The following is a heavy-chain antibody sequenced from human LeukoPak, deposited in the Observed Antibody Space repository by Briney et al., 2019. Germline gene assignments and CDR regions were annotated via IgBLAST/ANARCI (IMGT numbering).Heavy chain of an antibody. J-gene: IGHJ5*02. CDR1: GGSISSYY. CDR2: IYYSGST. Sequence: SSETPSLTCTVSGGSISSYYWSWIRQPPGKGLEWIGYIYYSGSTNYNPSLKSRVTISVDTSKNQFSLKLSSVTAADTAVYYCARLRRMATTQRYNWFDPWGQGTLVTVSS. CDR3: ARLRRMATTQRYNWFDP. D-gene: IGHD5-24*01. V-gene: IGHV4-59*01.